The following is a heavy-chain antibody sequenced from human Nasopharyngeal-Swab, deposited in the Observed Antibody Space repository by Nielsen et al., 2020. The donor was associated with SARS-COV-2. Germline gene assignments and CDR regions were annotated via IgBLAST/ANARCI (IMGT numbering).Heavy chain of an antibody. CDR3: AREARAGILTGPHLDY. D-gene: IGHD3-9*01. Sequence: SVKVSCKASAGTFISYAICWVRQAPGQGLEWMGGIIPILGIANYAQKSQGRVTIIADKSTSTAYMELSSLRSEDTAVYYCAREARAGILTGPHLDYWGQGTLVTVSS. V-gene: IGHV1-69*10. CDR2: IIPILGIA. J-gene: IGHJ4*02. CDR1: AGTFISYA.